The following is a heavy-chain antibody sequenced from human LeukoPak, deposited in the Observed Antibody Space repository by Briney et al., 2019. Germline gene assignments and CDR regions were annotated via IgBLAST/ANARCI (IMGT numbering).Heavy chain of an antibody. CDR3: ARERSGSYYGDAFDI. CDR2: INPNSGGT. CDR1: GYTFTGYY. J-gene: IGHJ3*02. V-gene: IGHV1-2*02. D-gene: IGHD1-26*01. Sequence: ASVKVSCKASGYTFTGYYMHWVRQAPGQGLEWMGWINPNSGGTNYAQKFQGRVAMTRDTSISTAYMELSRLRSDDTAVYYCARERSGSYYGDAFDIWGQGTMVTVSS.